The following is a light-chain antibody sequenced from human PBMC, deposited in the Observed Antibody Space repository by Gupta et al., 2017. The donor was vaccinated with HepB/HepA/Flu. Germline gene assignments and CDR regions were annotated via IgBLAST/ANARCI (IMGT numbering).Light chain of an antibody. CDR2: QDN. J-gene: IGLJ2*01. CDR1: KLGNKY. CDR3: QAWDSRTVI. Sequence: SYELTQAPSVSVSPGQTASITCSGDKLGNKYVCWYQQKPGQSPVLVIYQDNNRPSGIPERFSGSNSCNTATLTISGTQAMDEADYYCQAWDSRTVIFGGGTKLTVL. V-gene: IGLV3-1*01.